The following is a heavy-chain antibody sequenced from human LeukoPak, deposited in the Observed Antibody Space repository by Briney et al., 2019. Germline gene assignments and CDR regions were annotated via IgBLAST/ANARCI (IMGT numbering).Heavy chain of an antibody. CDR1: GGSLSGHF. CDR3: ARDPGDTDWYNFDF. V-gene: IGHV4-59*11. CDR2: IHSSGST. J-gene: IGHJ4*02. Sequence: KSSDTLSLTCTVSGGSLSGHFWSWFRRPPGKGLENIGYIHSSGSTNYNPSYKSRVTVSLEMSKNQFSLSLSSVTAADTAVYYCARDPGDTDWYNFDFWGQGILVTVSS. D-gene: IGHD3-9*01.